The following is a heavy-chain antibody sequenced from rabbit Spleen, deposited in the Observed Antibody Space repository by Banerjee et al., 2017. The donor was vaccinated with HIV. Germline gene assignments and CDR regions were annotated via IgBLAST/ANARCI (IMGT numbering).Heavy chain of an antibody. Sequence: QEQLEESGGDLVKPEGSLTLTCTASGFSFSNTYDMCWVRQAPGKGLEWIGCMYPDGIGSTAYASWAKGRFTISKTSSTTVTLQMTSLTAAYTATYFCARGSATMTMVITGFYLTLWGPGTLVTDS. V-gene: IGHV1S45*01. CDR3: ARGSATMTMVITGFYLTL. CDR1: GFSFSNTYD. D-gene: IGHD2-1*01. CDR2: MYPDGIGST. J-gene: IGHJ4*01.